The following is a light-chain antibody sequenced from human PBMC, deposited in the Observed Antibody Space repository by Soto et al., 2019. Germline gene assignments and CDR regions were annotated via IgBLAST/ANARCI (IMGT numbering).Light chain of an antibody. Sequence: QSALTQPPSASGTPGQRVTISCSGSSSNIGSNTVNWYQQLPGTAPKLLIYRNNQRPSGVPDRFSGSKSGTSASLAISGLQSEDEADYYCAAWDDSLKGPVFGGGTKLTVL. CDR2: RNN. CDR1: SSNIGSNT. J-gene: IGLJ2*01. V-gene: IGLV1-44*01. CDR3: AAWDDSLKGPV.